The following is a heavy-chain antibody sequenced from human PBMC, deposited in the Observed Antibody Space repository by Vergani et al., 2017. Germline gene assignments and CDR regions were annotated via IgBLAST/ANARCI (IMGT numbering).Heavy chain of an antibody. D-gene: IGHD3-3*01. Sequence: EVQLVESGGGLVQPGRSLRLSCAASGFTFDDYAMHWVRQAPGKGLEWVSGISWNSGGVGYADSVKGRFTISRDNAKKSLYLQMNSLRAEDTALFYCAGWSGYYRFDPWGQGTLVTVSS. CDR2: ISWNSGGV. V-gene: IGHV3-9*01. CDR3: AGWSGYYRFDP. CDR1: GFTFDDYA. J-gene: IGHJ5*02.